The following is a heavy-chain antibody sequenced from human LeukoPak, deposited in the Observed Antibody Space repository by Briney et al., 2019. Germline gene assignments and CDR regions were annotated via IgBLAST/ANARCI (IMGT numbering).Heavy chain of an antibody. CDR3: ARDQDSQIRGHHYGYVY. D-gene: IGHD5-18*01. CDR2: ISAYNFDT. CDR1: GYTFTSYG. Sequence: ASVKLACKASGYTFTSYGITWVRPAPGQGLEWMGWISAYNFDTHYAQKFHDRITMTTHTPTSTVYMVLRTLRSDDTAVYYCARDQDSQIRGHHYGYVYWGQGTLVAVSS. V-gene: IGHV1-18*01. J-gene: IGHJ4*02.